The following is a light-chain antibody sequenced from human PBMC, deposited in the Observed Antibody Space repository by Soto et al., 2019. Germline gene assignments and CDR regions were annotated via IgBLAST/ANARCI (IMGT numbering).Light chain of an antibody. CDR1: QSVSSTH. J-gene: IGKJ1*01. V-gene: IGKV3-20*01. Sequence: EIVLTQSPGTLSLSPGERATLSCRASQSVSSTHLDWYQQRPGQAPRRLIYGASSSATGIPDRFSGSGSGTDFTLSISRLEAEDFAVYYCQHYASSLWTSAHGTKVEIK. CDR3: QHYASSLWT. CDR2: GAS.